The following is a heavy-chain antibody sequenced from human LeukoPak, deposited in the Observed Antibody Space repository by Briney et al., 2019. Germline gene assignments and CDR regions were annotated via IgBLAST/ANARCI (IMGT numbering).Heavy chain of an antibody. D-gene: IGHD5-24*01. V-gene: IGHV3-9*01. CDR2: ISWNSGSI. CDR1: GFTFDDYA. CDR3: VKDETRWLDHVFDY. J-gene: IGHJ4*02. Sequence: GGSLRLSCAASGFTFDDYAMHWVRQAPGKGVEWVSGISWNSGSIDYADSVKGGFTISRDNAKNTLYLQMNSPRTEDTAVYYCVKDETRWLDHVFDYWGQGTLVTVSS.